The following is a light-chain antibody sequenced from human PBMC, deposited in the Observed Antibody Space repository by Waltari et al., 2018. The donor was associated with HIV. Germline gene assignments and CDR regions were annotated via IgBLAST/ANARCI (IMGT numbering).Light chain of an antibody. V-gene: IGLV3-1*01. J-gene: IGLJ1*01. CDR2: QAS. CDR3: QTWDSNTVL. Sequence: SFELTQSPSVSVSPGQSATITCSGEDLGNKYTSWYQQKSGQSPLLVIYQASRRPSRIPERVSGSNSGNTATLTSSGTQPLDEADYYCQTWDSNTVLFGTGTKVTVL. CDR1: DLGNKY.